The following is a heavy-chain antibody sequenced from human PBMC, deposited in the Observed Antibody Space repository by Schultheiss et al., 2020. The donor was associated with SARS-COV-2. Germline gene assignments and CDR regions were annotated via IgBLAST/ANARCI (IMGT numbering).Heavy chain of an antibody. V-gene: IGHV3-30*03. CDR1: GFSFSSYG. CDR3: ARAHPYSSSWYGPVDY. D-gene: IGHD6-13*01. Sequence: GGSLRLSCAASGFSFSSYGMSWVRQAPGKGLEWVAVISYDGSNKYYADSVKGRFAISRDNSKNTLYLQMTSLRAEDTAVYYCARAHPYSSSWYGPVDYWGQGTLVTVSS. CDR2: ISYDGSNK. J-gene: IGHJ4*02.